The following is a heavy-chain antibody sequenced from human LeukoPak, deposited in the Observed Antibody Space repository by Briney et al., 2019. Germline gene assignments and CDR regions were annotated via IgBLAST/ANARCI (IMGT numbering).Heavy chain of an antibody. CDR2: ISYDGSKK. J-gene: IGHJ4*02. V-gene: IGHV3-30-3*01. CDR1: GFTFSSYA. Sequence: GGSLRLSCAASGFTFSSYAMNWVRQAPGKGLEWVALISYDGSKKDYADSVKGRFTISRDNPKNKLYLQMDSLRAEDTAMYYCARVGAMASDPYYFDYWGQGTLVTVSS. CDR3: ARVGAMASDPYYFDY. D-gene: IGHD3-16*01.